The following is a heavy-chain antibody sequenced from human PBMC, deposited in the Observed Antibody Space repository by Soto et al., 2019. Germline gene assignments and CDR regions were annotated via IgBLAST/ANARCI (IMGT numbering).Heavy chain of an antibody. V-gene: IGHV2-5*02. Sequence: QITLKESGPTLVKPTQPLTLTCTFSGFSLSTSGVGVGWIRQPPGKDLEWLALIYWDDDKRYSPSLKSRLTITKDTSKNQVVLTMTNMDPVDTATYYCARLSIQEMTNYFDYWGQGTLVTVSS. CDR1: GFSLSTSGVG. CDR2: IYWDDDK. D-gene: IGHD3-16*02. CDR3: ARLSIQEMTNYFDY. J-gene: IGHJ4*02.